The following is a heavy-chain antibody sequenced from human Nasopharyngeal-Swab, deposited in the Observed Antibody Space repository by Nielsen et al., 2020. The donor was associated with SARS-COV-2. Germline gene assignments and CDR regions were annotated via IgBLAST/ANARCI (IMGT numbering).Heavy chain of an antibody. CDR3: AKDLVGATGLDS. CDR2: ISWNSGNI. V-gene: IGHV3-9*01. Sequence: SMKIYCEASGFIFDDYGMHWVRQAPGKGLEWVSYISWNSGNIVYVDSVKARFTISRDNAKNSLFLQMNSLRPDDTAFYYCAKDLVGATGLDSWGQGTLVTVSS. J-gene: IGHJ4*02. CDR1: GFIFDDYG. D-gene: IGHD1-26*01.